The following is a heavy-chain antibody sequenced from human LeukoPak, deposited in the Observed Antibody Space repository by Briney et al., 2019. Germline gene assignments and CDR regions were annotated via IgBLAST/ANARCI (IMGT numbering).Heavy chain of an antibody. J-gene: IGHJ4*02. D-gene: IGHD3-16*01. CDR2: ISGSGGST. Sequence: GRSLRLSCAASGFTFSSYAMSWVRQAPGKGLEWVSAISGSGGSTYYADSVKGRFTISRDNSKNTLYLQMNSLRAEDTAVYYCAKGRSVGGARYYFDYWGQGTLVTVSS. CDR3: AKGRSVGGARYYFDY. V-gene: IGHV3-23*01. CDR1: GFTFSSYA.